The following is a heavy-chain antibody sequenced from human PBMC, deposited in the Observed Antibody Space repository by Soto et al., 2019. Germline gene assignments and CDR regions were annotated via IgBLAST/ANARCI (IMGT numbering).Heavy chain of an antibody. CDR3: ARARDYYDSSGYYPDY. J-gene: IGHJ4*02. CDR2: IIPILGIA. V-gene: IGHV1-69*02. CDR1: GGTFSSYT. D-gene: IGHD3-22*01. Sequence: QVQLVQSGAEVKKPGSSVKVSCKASGGTFSSYTISWVRQAPGQGLEWMGRIIPILGIANYAQKFQGRVTITADKSTSTAYMELRSLISEDTAVYYCARARDYYDSSGYYPDYWGQGTLVTVSS.